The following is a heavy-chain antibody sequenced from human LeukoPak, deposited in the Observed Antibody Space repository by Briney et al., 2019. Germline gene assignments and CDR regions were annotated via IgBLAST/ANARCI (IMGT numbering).Heavy chain of an antibody. Sequence: GESLKISCKGSGYSFTSYWISWVRQMPGKGLEWMGIIYPGDSDTRYSPSFQGQVTISADKSISTAYLQWSSLKASDTAMYYCVLADCSGGSCYSPVDPWGQGTLVTVSS. CDR2: IYPGDSDT. D-gene: IGHD2-15*01. CDR1: GYSFTSYW. J-gene: IGHJ5*02. CDR3: VLADCSGGSCYSPVDP. V-gene: IGHV5-51*01.